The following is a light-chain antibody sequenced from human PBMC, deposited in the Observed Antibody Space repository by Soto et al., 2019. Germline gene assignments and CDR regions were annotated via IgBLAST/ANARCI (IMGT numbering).Light chain of an antibody. V-gene: IGKV1-33*01. CDR2: DAS. Sequence: IQRTESTATLSASVGYRISITCEASQDITNYLSWYQQKPGKDPKPLIYDASNLEVGVASRFSGRGSGTDFTLTISSLQTEDNATYFCQQSDDLTLTFGGGTKVDI. J-gene: IGKJ4*01. CDR3: QQSDDLTLT. CDR1: QDITNY.